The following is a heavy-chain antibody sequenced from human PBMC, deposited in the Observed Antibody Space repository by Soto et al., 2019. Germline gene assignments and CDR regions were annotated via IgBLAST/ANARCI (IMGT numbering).Heavy chain of an antibody. CDR2: IIPIFGTA. Sequence: ASVKVSCKASGGTFSSYAISWVRQAPGQGLEWMGGIIPIFGTANYAQKFQGRVTITADKSTSTAYMELSSLRSEDTAVYYCAREDYGDYGAFDIWGQGTMVTVSS. CDR3: AREDYGDYGAFDI. CDR1: GGTFSSYA. D-gene: IGHD4-17*01. J-gene: IGHJ3*02. V-gene: IGHV1-69*06.